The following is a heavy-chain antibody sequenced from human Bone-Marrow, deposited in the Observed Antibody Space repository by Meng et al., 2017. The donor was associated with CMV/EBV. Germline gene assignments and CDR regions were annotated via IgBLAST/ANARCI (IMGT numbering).Heavy chain of an antibody. CDR2: IIPIFGTA. CDR3: ARSRSSSGYDWLYYYGMDV. CDR1: GGTFSSYA. J-gene: IGHJ6*02. Sequence: SVMVSCKASGGTFSSYAISWVRQAPGQGLEWMGGIIPIFGTANYAQKFQGRVTITTDESTSTAYMELSSLRSEDTAVYYCARSRSSSGYDWLYYYGMDVWGQGTTVTVSS. D-gene: IGHD5-12*01. V-gene: IGHV1-69*05.